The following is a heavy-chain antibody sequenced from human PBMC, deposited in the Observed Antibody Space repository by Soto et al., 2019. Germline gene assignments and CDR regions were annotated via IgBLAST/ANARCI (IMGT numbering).Heavy chain of an antibody. CDR2: IYHSGNT. CDR1: GDSISNNY. Sequence: PSETLSLTCIVSGDSISNNYWGWIRQPPGKGPEWIGYIYHSGNTNYNPSLKSRVTISVDTSKNQFSLKLSSLTAADTAVYYCARIRDYYASPITIRPWFDPWGQGTLVTVSS. D-gene: IGHD3-16*01. J-gene: IGHJ5*02. CDR3: ARIRDYYASPITIRPWFDP. V-gene: IGHV4-59*01.